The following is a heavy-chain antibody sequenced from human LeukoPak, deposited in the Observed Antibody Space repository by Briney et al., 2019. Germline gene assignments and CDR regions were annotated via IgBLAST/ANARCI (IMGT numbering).Heavy chain of an antibody. CDR3: ARGVGVVGLRDYFDY. J-gene: IGHJ4*02. V-gene: IGHV3-33*01. Sequence: GGSPRLSCVASGFTFSSYGMHWVRQAPGKGLEWVAVIWYDGSDIFYADSVKGRFTISRDNSKNTLFLQINSLRADDMAVYYCARGVGVVGLRDYFDYWGQGTLVTVSS. CDR2: IWYDGSDI. CDR1: GFTFSSYG. D-gene: IGHD1-26*01.